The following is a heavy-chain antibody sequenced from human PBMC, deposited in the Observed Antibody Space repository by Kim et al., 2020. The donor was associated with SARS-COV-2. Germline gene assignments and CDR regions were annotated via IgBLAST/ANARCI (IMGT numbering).Heavy chain of an antibody. CDR1: GGSISSYY. D-gene: IGHD3-3*01. Sequence: SETLSLTCTVSGGSISSYYWSWIRQPAGKGLEWIGRIYTSGSTNYNPSLKSRVTMSVDTSKNQFSLKLSSVTAADTAVYYCARDHITIFGVVIISPGWFDPWGQGTLVTVSS. CDR2: IYTSGST. V-gene: IGHV4-4*07. CDR3: ARDHITIFGVVIISPGWFDP. J-gene: IGHJ5*02.